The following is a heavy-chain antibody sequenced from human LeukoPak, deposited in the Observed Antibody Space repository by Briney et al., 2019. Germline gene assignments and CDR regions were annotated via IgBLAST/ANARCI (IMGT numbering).Heavy chain of an antibody. CDR2: ISGSGDST. CDR1: GFTFSNYA. Sequence: GGSLRLSCAASGFTFSNYAMTWVRQAPGKGLEWVSAISGSGDSTYYADSVRGRFTISRDNSKNTLYLQMNSLSPEDTAVYYCVNQRMTAVTTAPWFDSWGQGTLVTVSS. J-gene: IGHJ5*01. D-gene: IGHD4-17*01. CDR3: VNQRMTAVTTAPWFDS. V-gene: IGHV3-23*01.